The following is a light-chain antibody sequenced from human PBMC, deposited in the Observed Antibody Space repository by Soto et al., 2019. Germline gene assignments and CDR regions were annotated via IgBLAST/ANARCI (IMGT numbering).Light chain of an antibody. V-gene: IGKV1-8*01. J-gene: IGKJ5*01. CDR1: QSISSY. Sequence: AIRMTQSPSSFSASTGDRVTITCRASQSISSYLNWYQQKPGKAPELLIYAASTLQSGVPSRFSGSGSGTDFTLTISSLEPEDFAVYYCQQRRSWPPTITFGQGTRLEIK. CDR3: QQRRSWPPTIT. CDR2: AAS.